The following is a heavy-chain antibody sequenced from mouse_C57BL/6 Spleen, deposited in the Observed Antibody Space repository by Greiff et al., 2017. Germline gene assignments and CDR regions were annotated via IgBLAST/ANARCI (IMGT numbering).Heavy chain of an antibody. V-gene: IGHV1-78*01. CDR1: GYTFTDHT. CDR3: ARVSYYGSRNWYFDV. J-gene: IGHJ1*03. Sequence: VQLQQSDAELVKPGASVKISCKVSGYTFTDHTIHWMKQRPEQGLEWIGYIYPRDGSTKYNEKFKGKATLTADKSSSTAYMQLNSLTSEDSAVYFCARVSYYGSRNWYFDVWGTGTTVTVSS. D-gene: IGHD1-1*01. CDR2: IYPRDGST.